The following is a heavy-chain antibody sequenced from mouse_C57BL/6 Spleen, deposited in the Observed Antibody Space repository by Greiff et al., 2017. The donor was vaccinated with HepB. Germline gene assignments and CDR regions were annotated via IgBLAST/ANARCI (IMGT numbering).Heavy chain of an antibody. D-gene: IGHD2-3*01. CDR2: IHPNSGST. J-gene: IGHJ4*01. Sequence: VQLQQSGAELVKPGASVKLSCKASGYTFTSYWMHWVKQRPGQGLEWIGMIHPNSGSTNYNEKFKSKATLTVDKSSSTAYMQLSSLTSEDSAVYYCARWLLKAVVGRDYYAMDYWGQGTSVTVSS. V-gene: IGHV1-64*01. CDR1: GYTFTSYW. CDR3: ARWLLKAVVGRDYYAMDY.